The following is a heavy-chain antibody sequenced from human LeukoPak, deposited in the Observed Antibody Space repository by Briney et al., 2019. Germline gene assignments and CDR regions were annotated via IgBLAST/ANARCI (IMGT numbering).Heavy chain of an antibody. CDR3: ATGGASSKPFDY. CDR1: GGSISSYY. D-gene: IGHD6-13*01. V-gene: IGHV4-59*01. Sequence: PSETLSLTCTVSGGSISSYYWSWIRQPPGKGLEWIGFIFYTGTTNYNPSPKSRVTISVDMSKSQFSLKLSSVTAADTAVYFCATGGASSKPFDYWGQGTVVTVSS. CDR2: IFYTGTT. J-gene: IGHJ4*02.